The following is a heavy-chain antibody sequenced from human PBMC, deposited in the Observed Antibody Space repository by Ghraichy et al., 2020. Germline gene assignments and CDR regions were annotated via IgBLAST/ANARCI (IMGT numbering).Heavy chain of an antibody. Sequence: GGSLRLSCAASGFTVSSNYISWVRQAPGKGLEWVSVIYSGASTYYADSVKGRFTISRDNSKNMVYLQMNSLRAEDTAVYYCARDSTPGYGDYGYYYYYMDGWGKGTTVTVSS. CDR3: ARDSTPGYGDYGYYYYYMDG. CDR1: GFTVSSNY. CDR2: IYSGAST. D-gene: IGHD4-17*01. V-gene: IGHV3-53*01. J-gene: IGHJ6*03.